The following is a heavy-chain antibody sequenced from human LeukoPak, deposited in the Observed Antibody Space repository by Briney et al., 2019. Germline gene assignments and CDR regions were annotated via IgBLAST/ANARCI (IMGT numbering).Heavy chain of an antibody. CDR2: IIPIFGTA. CDR1: GGTFSSYA. D-gene: IGHD1-26*01. Sequence: SVKVSCKASGGTFSSYAISWVRQAPGQGLEWMGGIIPIFGTANYAQKFQGRVTITTDESTSTAYMELSSLRSDDTAVYYCAREGVGATKGSGYFDYWGQGTLVTVSS. V-gene: IGHV1-69*05. J-gene: IGHJ4*02. CDR3: AREGVGATKGSGYFDY.